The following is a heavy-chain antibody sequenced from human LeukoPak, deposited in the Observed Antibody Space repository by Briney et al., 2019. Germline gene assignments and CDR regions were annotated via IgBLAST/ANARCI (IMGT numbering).Heavy chain of an antibody. Sequence: GGSLRLSCAASGFTFSSYSMNWVRQAPGKGLEWVSYISSSSSYIYYADSVKGRFTISRDNAKNSQYLQMNSLRAEDTAVYYCARGYNNNWYLFDYWGQGTLVTVSS. CDR3: ARGYNNNWYLFDY. CDR2: ISSSSSYI. D-gene: IGHD6-13*01. J-gene: IGHJ4*02. CDR1: GFTFSSYS. V-gene: IGHV3-21*05.